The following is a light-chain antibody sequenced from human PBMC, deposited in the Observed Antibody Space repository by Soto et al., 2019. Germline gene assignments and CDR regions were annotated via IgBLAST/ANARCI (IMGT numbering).Light chain of an antibody. Sequence: EIVLTQSPGTLSLSPGESVTISCRASQRGSSSYLAWYQQKPGQAPRLLIYGASSRATGIADRFSGSGSGTDYTLTISRLEPEDFAVYSCQQYDSAPWTFGQGTKVEIK. CDR2: GAS. J-gene: IGKJ1*01. CDR3: QQYDSAPWT. V-gene: IGKV3-20*01. CDR1: QRGSSSY.